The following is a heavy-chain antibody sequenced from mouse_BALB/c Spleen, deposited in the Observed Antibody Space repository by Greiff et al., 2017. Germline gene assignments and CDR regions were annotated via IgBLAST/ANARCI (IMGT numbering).Heavy chain of an antibody. D-gene: IGHD1-2*01. CDR3: ARTSLLRTHYFDY. V-gene: IGHV5-12-2*01. Sequence: EVKLMESGGGLVQPGGSLKLSCAASGFTFSSYTMSWVRQTPEKRLEWVAYISNGGGSTYYPDTVKGRFTISRDNAKNTLYLQMSSLKSEDTAMYYCARTSLLRTHYFDYWGQGTTLTVSS. CDR2: ISNGGGST. J-gene: IGHJ2*01. CDR1: GFTFSSYT.